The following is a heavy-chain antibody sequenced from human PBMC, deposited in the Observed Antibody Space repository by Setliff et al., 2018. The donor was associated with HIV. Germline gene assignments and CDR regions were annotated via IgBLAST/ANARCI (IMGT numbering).Heavy chain of an antibody. D-gene: IGHD3-10*01. Sequence: ASVKVSCKASGYTFTSYYIHWVRQAPGQGLEWMGIITPSDSYTVYAQKFQGRVTMTRDTSTSTVYMELSSLRSDDTAVYYCARDNIIWSKDYWGQGTLVTVSS. CDR3: ARDNIIWSKDY. CDR2: ITPSDSYT. J-gene: IGHJ4*02. V-gene: IGHV1-46*01. CDR1: GYTFTSYY.